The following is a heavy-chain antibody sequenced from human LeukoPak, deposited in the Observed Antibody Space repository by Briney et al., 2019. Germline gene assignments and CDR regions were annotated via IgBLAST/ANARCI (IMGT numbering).Heavy chain of an antibody. D-gene: IGHD3-10*01. V-gene: IGHV4-34*01. CDR2: INHSGST. Sequence: MTSETLSLTCAVYGGSFSGYYWSWIRQPPGKGLEWIGEINHSGSTNYNPSLKSRVTISVDTSKNQFSLKLSSVTAADTAVYYCASLKVVRGVMFDYWGQGTLVTVSS. CDR3: ASLKVVRGVMFDY. CDR1: GGSFSGYY. J-gene: IGHJ4*02.